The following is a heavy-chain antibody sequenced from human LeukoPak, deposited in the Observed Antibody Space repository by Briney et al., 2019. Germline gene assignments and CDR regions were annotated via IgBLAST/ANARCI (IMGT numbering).Heavy chain of an antibody. V-gene: IGHV4-59*01. D-gene: IGHD6-19*01. CDR2: VYATGTT. J-gene: IGHJ4*02. CDR1: SGSITGYY. CDR3: ARVGSGGAWFDF. Sequence: SETPSLTCTVSSGSITGYYWSWIRQPPGKGLEWIGYVYATGTTNYNPSLKTRATISIDTSKNQLSLTLTSVTAADTAVYYCARVGSGGAWFDFWGQGTLVSVSS.